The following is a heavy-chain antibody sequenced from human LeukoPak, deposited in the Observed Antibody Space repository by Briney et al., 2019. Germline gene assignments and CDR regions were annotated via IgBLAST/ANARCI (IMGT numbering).Heavy chain of an antibody. CDR1: GFTFSSYA. V-gene: IGHV3-30-3*01. CDR2: ISYDGSNK. CDR3: AREVPSRSSSWPGFDY. D-gene: IGHD6-13*01. Sequence: PGGSLRLSCAASGFTFSSYAMHWVRQAPGKGLEWVAVISYDGSNKYYADSVKGRFTISRDNSENTLYLQMNSLRAEDTAVYYCAREVPSRSSSWPGFDYWGQGTLVTVSS. J-gene: IGHJ4*02.